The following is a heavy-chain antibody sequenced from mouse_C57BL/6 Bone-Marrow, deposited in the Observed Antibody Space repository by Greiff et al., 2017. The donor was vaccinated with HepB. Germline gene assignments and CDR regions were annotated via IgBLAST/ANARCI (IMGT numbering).Heavy chain of an antibody. D-gene: IGHD1-1*01. CDR3: ARGLYYYGSSPYDFDY. CDR2: IFPGSGST. CDR1: GYTFTDYY. V-gene: IGHV1-75*01. J-gene: IGHJ2*01. Sequence: QVQLQQSGPELVKPGASVKISCKASGYTFTDYYINWVKQRPGQGLEWIGWIFPGSGSTYYNEKFKGKATLTVDKSSSTAYMWLSSLTSEDSAVYICARGLYYYGSSPYDFDYGGQGTTLTVSA.